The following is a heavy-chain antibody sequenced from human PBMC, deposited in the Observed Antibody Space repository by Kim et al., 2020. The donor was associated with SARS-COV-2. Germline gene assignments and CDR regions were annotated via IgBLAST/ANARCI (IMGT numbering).Heavy chain of an antibody. CDR3: AKDRASSWYYFDY. D-gene: IGHD6-13*01. Sequence: YADSVKGRFTTSRDNSKNTLYLQMNSLRAEDTAVYYCAKDRASSWYYFDYWVQGTLVTVSS. V-gene: IGHV3-23*01. J-gene: IGHJ4*02.